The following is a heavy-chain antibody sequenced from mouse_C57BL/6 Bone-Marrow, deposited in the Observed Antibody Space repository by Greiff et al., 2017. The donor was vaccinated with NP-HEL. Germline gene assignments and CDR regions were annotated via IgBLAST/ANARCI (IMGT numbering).Heavy chain of an antibody. CDR1: GFTFSSYA. V-gene: IGHV5-9-1*02. CDR3: TREEETTVVAHWYFDV. Sequence: EVKLVESGEGLVKPGGSLKLSCAASGFTFSSYAMSWVRQTPEKRLEWVAYISSGGDYIYYADTVKGRFTISRDNARNTLYLQMSSLKSEDTAMYYGTREEETTVVAHWYFDVWGTGTTVTVSS. J-gene: IGHJ1*03. D-gene: IGHD1-1*01. CDR2: ISSGGDYI.